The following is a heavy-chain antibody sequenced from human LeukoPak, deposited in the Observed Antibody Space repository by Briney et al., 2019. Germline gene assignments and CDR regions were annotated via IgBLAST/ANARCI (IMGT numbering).Heavy chain of an antibody. CDR1: GYTFTNSY. J-gene: IGHJ4*02. CDR3: ARLGGIAVAQVDY. Sequence: ASVKVSCKASGYTFTNSYIHWVRQAPGQVLEWMGLINPDGGNTNYAQNFQGRVTMTTDTSTSTAYMELRSLRSDDTAVYYCARLGGIAVAQVDYWGQGTLVTVSS. V-gene: IGHV1-46*01. CDR2: INPDGGNT. D-gene: IGHD6-19*01.